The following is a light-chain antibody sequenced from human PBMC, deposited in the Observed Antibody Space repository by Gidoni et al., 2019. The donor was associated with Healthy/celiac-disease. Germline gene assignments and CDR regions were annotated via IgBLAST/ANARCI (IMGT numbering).Light chain of an antibody. CDR1: SSDVGGYNY. V-gene: IGLV2-14*01. J-gene: IGLJ2*01. Sequence: QSALTQPASVSGSPGQSLTISCTGTSSDVGGYNYVSWYQQHPGKATKLMIYDVSNRPSGVSNRFSGSKSGNTASLTISGLQAEDEADYYCSSYTSSSTPVVFGGGTKLTVL. CDR3: SSYTSSSTPVV. CDR2: DVS.